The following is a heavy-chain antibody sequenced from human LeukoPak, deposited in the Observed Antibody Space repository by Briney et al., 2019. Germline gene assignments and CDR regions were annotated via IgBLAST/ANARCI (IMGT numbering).Heavy chain of an antibody. CDR2: ISGSGGGT. Sequence: PGGSLRLSCAASGFTFSSYAMSWVRQAPGKGLNWVSAISGSGGGTYYADSVKGRFTISRDNSKNTLYLQMNSLRAEDTAVYYCAKEEGWAQVWRVLDYWGQGTLVTVSS. V-gene: IGHV3-23*01. CDR3: AKEEGWAQVWRVLDY. CDR1: GFTFSSYA. J-gene: IGHJ4*02. D-gene: IGHD3-3*01.